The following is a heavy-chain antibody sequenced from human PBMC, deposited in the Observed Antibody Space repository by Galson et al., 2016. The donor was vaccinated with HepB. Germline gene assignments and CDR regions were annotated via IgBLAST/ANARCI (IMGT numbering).Heavy chain of an antibody. Sequence: LRLSCAASGFIFSSYWMHWVRQVPGKGLVWVSRINSDGSSTSYADSVKGRFTISRDNAKNTLYLQMNSLRAEDTAVYYWARDAGWYFSYWYFDLWGRGTRVTVSS. V-gene: IGHV3-74*01. CDR1: GFIFSSYW. D-gene: IGHD6-19*01. CDR2: INSDGSST. CDR3: ARDAGWYFSYWYFDL. J-gene: IGHJ2*01.